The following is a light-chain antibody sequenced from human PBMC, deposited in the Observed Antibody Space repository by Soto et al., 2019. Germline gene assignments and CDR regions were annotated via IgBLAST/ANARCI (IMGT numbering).Light chain of an antibody. V-gene: IGLV1-40*01. J-gene: IGLJ1*01. CDR2: GNS. CDR3: QSVDSSLLGV. CDR1: SSNIGAGSD. Sequence: QSVLTQPPSVSGAPGPRVTISCTGSSSNIGAGSDVHWYQQLPGTAPKLLIYGNSNRPSGVPDRFSGSKSGTAASLAITGLQAEDEADDYCQSVDSSLLGVFGTGTKVTVL.